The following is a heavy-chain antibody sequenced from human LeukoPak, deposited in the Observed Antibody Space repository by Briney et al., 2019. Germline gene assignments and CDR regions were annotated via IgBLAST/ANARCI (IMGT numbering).Heavy chain of an antibody. Sequence: GGSLRLSCAASGFTFSTYGMSWVRQAPGKGLEWVSGISGSGGNTYHADSVKGRLSISRDNSKNTLYLQMNSLRAEDTAVYYCAKDSTIFGGVVVIPRLVSFDYWGQGTLVTVSS. CDR1: GFTFSTYG. V-gene: IGHV3-23*01. CDR2: ISGSGGNT. J-gene: IGHJ4*02. CDR3: AKDSTIFGGVVVIPRLVSFDY. D-gene: IGHD3-3*01.